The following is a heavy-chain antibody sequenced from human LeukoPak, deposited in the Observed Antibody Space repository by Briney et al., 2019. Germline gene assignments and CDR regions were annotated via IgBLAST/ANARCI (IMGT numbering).Heavy chain of an antibody. CDR1: GGSFSGYY. V-gene: IGHV4-34*01. J-gene: IGHJ4*02. D-gene: IGHD3-10*01. CDR2: INHSGST. Sequence: SKTLSLTCAVYGGSFSGYYWSWIRQPPGKGLEWIGEINHSGSTNYNPSLKSRVTISVDTSKNQFSLKLSSVTAADTAVYYCARATPATRWFGDWGQGTLVTVSS. CDR3: ARATPATRWFGD.